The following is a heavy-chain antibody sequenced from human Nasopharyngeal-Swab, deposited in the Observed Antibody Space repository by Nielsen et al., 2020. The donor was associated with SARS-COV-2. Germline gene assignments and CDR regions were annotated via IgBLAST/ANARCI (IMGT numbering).Heavy chain of an antibody. J-gene: IGHJ5*02. Sequence: GESLKISCAASGFTFSSYAMSWVRQAPGKGLEWVSAISGSGGSTYYADSVKGRFTISSDNSRKTLYLQMSRLRVEDTAIYYYAKKSGVQVRDWFDPWGQGTPVTVSS. CDR2: ISGSGGST. V-gene: IGHV3-23*01. CDR1: GFTFSSYA. CDR3: AKKSGVQVRDWFDP. D-gene: IGHD1-1*01.